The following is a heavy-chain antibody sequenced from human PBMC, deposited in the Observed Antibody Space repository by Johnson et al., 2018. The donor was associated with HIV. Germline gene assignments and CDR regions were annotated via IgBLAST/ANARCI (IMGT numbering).Heavy chain of an antibody. D-gene: IGHD3-10*01. Sequence: VPPVESGGGVVRPGGSLRLSCASPGFIFDDHGMTWVRQAPGKGLEWVSGINWNGGSIGYADSVKVRFIISRDNAKNSLYLQMNSLRAEDTALYYCARGKWRGGSGTDDVFDIWGQGTMVTVS. J-gene: IGHJ3*02. CDR2: INWNGGSI. V-gene: IGHV3-20*04. CDR1: GFIFDDHG. CDR3: ARGKWRGGSGTDDVFDI.